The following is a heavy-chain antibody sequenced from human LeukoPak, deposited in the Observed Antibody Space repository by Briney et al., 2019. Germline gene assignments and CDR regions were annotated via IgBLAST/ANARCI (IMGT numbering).Heavy chain of an antibody. CDR1: GFTFSTYW. CDR2: IKQDGSEK. V-gene: IGHV3-7*04. CDR3: ARGGYRLLWY. D-gene: IGHD2-2*01. J-gene: IGHJ4*02. Sequence: GGPLRLSCAASGFTFSTYWMSWVRQAPGTGLEWVASIKQDGSEKSYVDSVKGRFTISRDNAKDSLYLQMNSLRAEDTAVYYCARGGYRLLWYWGQGTLVTVSS.